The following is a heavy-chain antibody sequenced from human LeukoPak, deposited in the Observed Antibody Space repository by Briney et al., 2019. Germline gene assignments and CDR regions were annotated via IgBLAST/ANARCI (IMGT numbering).Heavy chain of an antibody. CDR1: GGSFSNYV. Sequence: SVKVSCKASGGSFSNYVITWVRQAPGQGLEWMGRIIPVLGVSNFAQKFQGRVTITADKSTNTAHMELSRLESGDTAVYYCTREGVYAPDGSGYHRDAFDIWGQGTVVIVSS. CDR2: IIPVLGVS. D-gene: IGHD3-22*01. V-gene: IGHV1-69*04. CDR3: TREGVYAPDGSGYHRDAFDI. J-gene: IGHJ3*02.